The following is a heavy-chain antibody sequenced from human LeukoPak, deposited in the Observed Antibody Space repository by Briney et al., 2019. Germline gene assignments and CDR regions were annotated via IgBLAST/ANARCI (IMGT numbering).Heavy chain of an antibody. Sequence: KPGASVKVSCKASGYTFSSYAMHWVRQAPGQRLEWMGWINAGNGNTKYSQKFQGRVTITRDTSASTAYMELSSLRSEDTAVYYCARARQWMVYFDYWGQGTLVTVYS. D-gene: IGHD6-19*01. J-gene: IGHJ4*02. CDR2: INAGNGNT. CDR1: GYTFSSYA. CDR3: ARARQWMVYFDY. V-gene: IGHV1-3*01.